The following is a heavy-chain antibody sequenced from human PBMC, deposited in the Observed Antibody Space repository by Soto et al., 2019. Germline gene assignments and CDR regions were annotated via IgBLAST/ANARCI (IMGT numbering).Heavy chain of an antibody. V-gene: IGHV4-39*01. Sequence: LSLTCTVSGDSISSSNYYWGWIRQPPGKGLEWIANIYYSGITYCNPSLKSRVAISVDTSKNQFSLKLSSVSAADTAIYYCARSNSGYYKWFDPWCQGPLVTVSS. D-gene: IGHD3-22*01. J-gene: IGHJ5*02. CDR2: IYYSGIT. CDR3: ARSNSGYYKWFDP. CDR1: GDSISSSNYY.